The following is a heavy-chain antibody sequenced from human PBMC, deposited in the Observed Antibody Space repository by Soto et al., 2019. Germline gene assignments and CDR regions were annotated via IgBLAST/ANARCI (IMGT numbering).Heavy chain of an antibody. D-gene: IGHD5-12*01. V-gene: IGHV4-61*03. CDR1: GGPVSSTPYF. Sequence: SETLSLTCTVSGGPVSSTPYFWNWIRQSPGKGLEWIGYISDTETTNYNPSLKSRVAIALGRSENYFSLKLTSVTAADTAVYYCGAMGQGGGYVTIWGQGTMVTVSS. CDR3: GAMGQGGGYVTI. J-gene: IGHJ3*02. CDR2: ISDTETT.